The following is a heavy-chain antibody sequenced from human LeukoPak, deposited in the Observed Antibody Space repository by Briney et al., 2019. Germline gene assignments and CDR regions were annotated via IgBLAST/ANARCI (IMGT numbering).Heavy chain of an antibody. CDR1: GFSFSNYE. CDR3: ARDNYDSSGYYFD. D-gene: IGHD3-22*01. Sequence: GGSLRLSCAASGFSFSNYEMNWVRQAPGKGLEWVSYISSSGSTMYYADSVKGRFTISRDNAKNSLYLQMNSLRAEDTAVYYCARDNYDSSGYYFDWGQGTLVTVSP. J-gene: IGHJ4*02. V-gene: IGHV3-48*03. CDR2: ISSSGSTM.